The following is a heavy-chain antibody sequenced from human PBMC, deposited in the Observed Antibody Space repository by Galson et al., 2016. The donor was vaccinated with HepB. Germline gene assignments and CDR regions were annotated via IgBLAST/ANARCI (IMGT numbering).Heavy chain of an antibody. J-gene: IGHJ6*02. CDR1: GYTFTGYS. D-gene: IGHD2-8*01. Sequence: SVKVSCKASGYTFTGYSINWVRQAPGQGLEWMGWINTNNGNTNYAQKVQGRVTTTTDTSTSTVYMELRSLRSDDTAVYYCAREGMLFYMDVWGQGTTVIVSS. V-gene: IGHV1-18*04. CDR3: AREGMLFYMDV. CDR2: INTNNGNT.